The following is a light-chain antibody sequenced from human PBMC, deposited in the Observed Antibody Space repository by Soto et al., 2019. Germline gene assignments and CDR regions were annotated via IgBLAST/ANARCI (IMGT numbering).Light chain of an antibody. J-gene: IGLJ1*01. CDR2: EGS. Sequence: QSALTQPASVSGSPGQSITLSCAGTSSAFGSYNRVSWYQQHPGKAPKLIIYEGSNRPSGISNRYSGSKSGNTASLTISGLQAEDEADYYCFSFAGGVTSVFGAGTKVTVL. V-gene: IGLV2-23*01. CDR1: SSAFGSYNR. CDR3: FSFAGGVTSV.